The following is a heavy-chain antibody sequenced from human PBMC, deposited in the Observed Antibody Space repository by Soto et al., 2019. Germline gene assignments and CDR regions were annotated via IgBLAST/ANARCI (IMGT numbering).Heavy chain of an antibody. D-gene: IGHD3-10*01. CDR2: INPILGIA. J-gene: IGHJ4*02. Sequence: QVQLVQSGAEVKKPGSSVKVSCKASGGTFSSYTISWVRQAPGQGLEWMGRINPILGIANYAQKFQGRVTMTADKSTSTAYMELSSLRSEDTAVYYCAREEYYYGSGAFFDYWGQGTLVTVSS. CDR1: GGTFSSYT. V-gene: IGHV1-69*08. CDR3: AREEYYYGSGAFFDY.